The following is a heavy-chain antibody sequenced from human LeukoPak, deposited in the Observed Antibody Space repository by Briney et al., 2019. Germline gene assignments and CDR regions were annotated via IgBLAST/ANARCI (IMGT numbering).Heavy chain of an antibody. D-gene: IGHD2-8*01. J-gene: IGHJ4*02. CDR3: ASPLGYCTNGVCYVY. Sequence: SETLSLTCTDSGGSISSSSYYWGWIRQPPGKGLEWIGSIYYSGSTYYNPSLKSRVTISVDTSKNQFSLKLSSVTAADTAVCYCASPLGYCTNGVCYVYWGQGTLVTVSS. CDR2: IYYSGST. V-gene: IGHV4-39*01. CDR1: GGSISSSSYY.